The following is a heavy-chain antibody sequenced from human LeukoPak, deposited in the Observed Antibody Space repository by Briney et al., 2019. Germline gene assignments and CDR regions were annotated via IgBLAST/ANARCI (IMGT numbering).Heavy chain of an antibody. Sequence: KPGGSLRLSCAASGLTFSSYSMSWVRQAPGKGLEWVSSISSSSYIYYADSVKGRFTISRDNAKNSLYLQMNSLRAEDTAVYYCARDSGELSYYYYYGMDVWGQGTTVTVSS. V-gene: IGHV3-21*01. CDR1: GLTFSSYS. J-gene: IGHJ6*02. CDR3: ARDSGELSYYYYYGMDV. CDR2: ISSSSYI. D-gene: IGHD3-10*01.